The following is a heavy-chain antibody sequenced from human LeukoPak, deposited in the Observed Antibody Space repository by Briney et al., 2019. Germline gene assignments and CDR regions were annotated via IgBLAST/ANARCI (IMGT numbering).Heavy chain of an antibody. CDR1: GFTFSSYA. Sequence: GGSLRLSCAASGFTFSSYAMSWVRQAPGKGLEWVSAISGSGGSTYYADSVKGRFTISRDNSKNTLYLQMNSLRAEDTAVYYCAKDLLNRRYDSSGYYWDYWGQGTLVTVSS. CDR2: ISGSGGST. D-gene: IGHD3-22*01. CDR3: AKDLLNRRYDSSGYYWDY. J-gene: IGHJ4*02. V-gene: IGHV3-23*01.